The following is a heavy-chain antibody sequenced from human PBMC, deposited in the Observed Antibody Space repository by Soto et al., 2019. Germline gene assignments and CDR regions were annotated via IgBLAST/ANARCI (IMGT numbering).Heavy chain of an antibody. Sequence: GASVKVSCKASGYTFNNYVIHWVRQAPGQRLEWMGWINPGNGNTKYSQNFQGRVTITRDTSATTAYMELSSLRSEDTAVYYCARAPWTVVPFDYWGQGPLVTVSX. CDR1: GYTFNNYV. J-gene: IGHJ4*02. CDR3: ARAPWTVVPFDY. D-gene: IGHD3-22*01. CDR2: INPGNGNT. V-gene: IGHV1-3*01.